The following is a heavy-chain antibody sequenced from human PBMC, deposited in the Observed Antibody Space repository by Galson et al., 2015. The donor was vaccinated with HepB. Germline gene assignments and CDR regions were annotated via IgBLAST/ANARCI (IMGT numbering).Heavy chain of an antibody. Sequence: ETLSLTCIVSGGSISSSSYYWGWIRQPPGKGLEWIGTFYYSGRTYYNPSLKSRVTVSVDTSKNQFSLKLSSVTAADTAVYYCARLSLLRAAFDMWGQGTMVTVSS. D-gene: IGHD3-3*01. CDR3: ARLSLLRAAFDM. J-gene: IGHJ3*02. CDR1: GGSISSSSYY. CDR2: FYYSGRT. V-gene: IGHV4-39*01.